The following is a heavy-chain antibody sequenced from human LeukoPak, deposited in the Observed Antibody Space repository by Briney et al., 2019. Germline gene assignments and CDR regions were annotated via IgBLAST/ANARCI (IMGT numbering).Heavy chain of an antibody. D-gene: IGHD3-22*01. CDR2: IYYSGST. CDR1: GGSISGSSYY. J-gene: IGHJ4*02. V-gene: IGHV4-39*02. Sequence: PSETLSLTCTVSGGSISGSSYYWGWIRQPPGKGLEWIGSIYYSGSTYYNPSLKSRVTISVDTSKNQFSLKLNSVTATDTAVYYCAREDYYDSSAHTDYWGQGTLVTVSS. CDR3: AREDYYDSSAHTDY.